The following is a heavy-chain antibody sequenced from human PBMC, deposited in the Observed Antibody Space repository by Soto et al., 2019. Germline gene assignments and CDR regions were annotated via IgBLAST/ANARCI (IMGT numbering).Heavy chain of an antibody. CDR1: GCSISSGGYY. CDR3: ARALYGNTGRNWFDP. D-gene: IGHD3-10*01. J-gene: IGHJ5*02. Sequence: PSETLSLTCTVSGCSISSGGYYWSWTRQHPGKGLVSIGYSDYSGRTYYNPSLKSRVTISVDTSKNQFSLMLSPVTAAETAVYYCARALYGNTGRNWFDPWGQGTLVTVSS. CDR2: SDYSGRT. V-gene: IGHV4-31*03.